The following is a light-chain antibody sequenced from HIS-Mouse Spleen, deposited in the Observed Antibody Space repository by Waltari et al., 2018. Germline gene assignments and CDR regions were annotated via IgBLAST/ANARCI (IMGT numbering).Light chain of an antibody. V-gene: IGKV1-33*01. J-gene: IGKJ2*01. CDR3: QQYDNLPYT. CDR1: QDISND. Sequence: DIQMPQSPSSLSASLGDRVTITCKASQDISNDLNWYQQKPGKAPKLLVYDASNLETGVTSRFSGSGSGTDFTFTISRLQPEDIATYHCQQYDNLPYTFGQGTKLEIK. CDR2: DAS.